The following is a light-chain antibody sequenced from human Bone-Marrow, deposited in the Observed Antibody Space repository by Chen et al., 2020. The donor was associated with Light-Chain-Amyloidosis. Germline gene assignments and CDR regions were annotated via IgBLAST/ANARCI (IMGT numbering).Light chain of an antibody. CDR3: SSYTSSRTLFV. V-gene: IGLV2-14*01. CDR2: ELN. Sequence: QSALTQPAYVSGSPGQSITIACTGTSSDIGTYNFVSWYQLHPGKAPKLIIFELNNRPSGISTRFSGSKSGNTASLTISGLQAEDEADYFCSSYTSSRTLFVFGSGTKVTVL. CDR1: SSDIGTYNF. J-gene: IGLJ1*01.